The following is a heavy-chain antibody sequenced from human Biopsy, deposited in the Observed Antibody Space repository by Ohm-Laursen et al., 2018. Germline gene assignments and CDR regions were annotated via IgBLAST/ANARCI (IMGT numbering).Heavy chain of an antibody. CDR1: GFSIIHRGPVR. V-gene: IGHV4-59*08. CDR3: ALETTYGSGNRCYPDGMHL. CDR2: ISYGGNT. D-gene: IGHD2-15*01. J-gene: IGHJ6*02. Sequence: SDTLSLTCTLSGFSIIHRGPVRWSWIRRPAGQGLLYIGLISYGGNTNYNPSRSSRVTMTVDTSKTQLSLKLRSAAAADTAVYYCALETTYGSGNRCYPDGMHLWGQGTTVTVSS.